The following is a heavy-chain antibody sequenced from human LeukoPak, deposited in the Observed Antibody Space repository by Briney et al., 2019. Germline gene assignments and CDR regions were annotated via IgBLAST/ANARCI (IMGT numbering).Heavy chain of an antibody. CDR3: PTAYKGYFS. D-gene: IGHD1-26*01. CDR2: VKGKTHDGTT. Sequence: PGGSLTLSCAASGFSNNGAWMSWVRQAPGKELEWGGRVKGKTHDGTTDFAAHVSGRFSISKEDSKNALDLQMNSRKSEYTAGYYCPTAYKGYFSWGRGTRVTVS. J-gene: IGHJ5*02. V-gene: IGHV3-15*01. CDR1: GFSNNGAW.